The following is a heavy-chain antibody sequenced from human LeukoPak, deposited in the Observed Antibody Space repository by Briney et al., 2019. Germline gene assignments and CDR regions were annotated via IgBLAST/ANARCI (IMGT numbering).Heavy chain of an antibody. CDR3: AKCGNSGCHLIDY. CDR2: ISGRTGGT. J-gene: IGHJ4*02. CDR1: GFTVSSNY. V-gene: IGHV3-23*01. Sequence: HPGGSLRLSCAASGFTVSSNYMSWVRQAPGKGLEWVSAISGRTGGTYYADSVKGRFTISRDNSKSTLYLQMDSLRAEDTAVYYCAKCGNSGCHLIDYWGQGTLVTVSS. D-gene: IGHD5-12*01.